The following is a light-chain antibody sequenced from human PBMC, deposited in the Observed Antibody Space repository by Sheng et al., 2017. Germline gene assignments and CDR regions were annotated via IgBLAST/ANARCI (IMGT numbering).Light chain of an antibody. CDR2: GAS. V-gene: IGKV3-20*01. CDR1: QSVSSSY. CDR3: QQYGSSPRT. J-gene: IGKJ2*01. Sequence: EIVLTQSPGTLSLSPGERATLSCRASQSVSSSYLAWYQQKPGQAPRLLIYGASSRATGIPDRFSGSGSVTDFTLTISRLEPEDFAVYYCQQYGSSPRTFGQGTKL.